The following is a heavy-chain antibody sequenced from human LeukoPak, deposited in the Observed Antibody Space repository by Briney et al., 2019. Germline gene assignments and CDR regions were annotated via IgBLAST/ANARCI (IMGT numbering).Heavy chain of an antibody. Sequence: PGGSLRLSCLGSGFTFTTAWMSWVRQAPGKGLEWVGRIKETTYGGTTYYAAPVRGRFTISRDDSKNTLYLQMDNLRVEDTGVYFCSTDGNYWGQGTLVTVSS. D-gene: IGHD1-14*01. J-gene: IGHJ4*02. CDR2: IKETTYGGTT. CDR3: STDGNY. V-gene: IGHV3-15*01. CDR1: GFTFTTAW.